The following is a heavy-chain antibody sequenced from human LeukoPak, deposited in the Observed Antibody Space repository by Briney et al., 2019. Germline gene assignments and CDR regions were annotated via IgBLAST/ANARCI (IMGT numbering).Heavy chain of an antibody. CDR3: ARERFRGAFDY. J-gene: IGHJ4*02. D-gene: IGHD3-10*01. Sequence: PGGSLRLSCAASGFTFSSYAMHWVRQAPGKGLEWVAVISYDGSNKYYADSVKGRFTISRDNSKNTLYLQMNSLRAEDTAVYYCARERFRGAFDYWGQGTLVTVSP. CDR1: GFTFSSYA. CDR2: ISYDGSNK. V-gene: IGHV3-30*04.